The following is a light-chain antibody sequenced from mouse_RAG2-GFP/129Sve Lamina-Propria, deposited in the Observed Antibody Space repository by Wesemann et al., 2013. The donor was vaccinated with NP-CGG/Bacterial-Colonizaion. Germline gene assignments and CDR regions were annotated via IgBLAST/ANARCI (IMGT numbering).Light chain of an antibody. J-gene: IGKJ2*01. CDR1: QNVGTN. CDR2: SAS. Sequence: DIVMTQSQKFMSTSVGDRVSVTCKASQNVGTNVAWYQQKPGQSPKALIYSASNRYTGVPDRFTGSGSGTDFTLTISNVQSEDLADYFCQQYSSYPYTFGGGTKLEIK. CDR3: QQYSSYPYT. V-gene: IGKV6-15*01.